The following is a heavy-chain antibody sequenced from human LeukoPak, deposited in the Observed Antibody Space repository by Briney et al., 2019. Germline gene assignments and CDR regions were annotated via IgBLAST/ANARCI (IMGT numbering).Heavy chain of an antibody. CDR3: ARSYSVWQQLVPPPDY. CDR1: GDSVSSNSAA. V-gene: IGHV6-1*01. J-gene: IGHJ4*02. D-gene: IGHD6-13*01. Sequence: SQTLSLTCTISGDSVSSNSAAWNWIRQSPSRGLEWLGRTYYRSKWYNDYAVSVKSRITINPDTSKNQFSLQLNSVTPEDTAVYYCARSYSVWQQLVPPPDYWGQGTLVTVSS. CDR2: TYYRSKWYN.